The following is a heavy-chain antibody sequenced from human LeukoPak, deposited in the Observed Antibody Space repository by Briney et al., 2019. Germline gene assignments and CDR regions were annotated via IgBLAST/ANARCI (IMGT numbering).Heavy chain of an antibody. CDR1: GGSISSYY. V-gene: IGHV4-59*06. D-gene: IGHD3-22*01. Sequence: PSETLSLTCTVSGGSISSYYWSWIRQHPGKGLEWIGYIYYSGSTYYNPSLKSRVTISVDTSKNQFSLKLSSVTAADTAVYYCARGDYYDSSGYFFDYWGQGPLVTVSS. CDR2: IYYSGST. CDR3: ARGDYYDSSGYFFDY. J-gene: IGHJ4*02.